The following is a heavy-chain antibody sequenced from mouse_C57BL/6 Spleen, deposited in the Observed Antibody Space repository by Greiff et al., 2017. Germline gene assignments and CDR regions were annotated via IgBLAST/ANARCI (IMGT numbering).Heavy chain of an antibody. CDR3: ARHYYGSSYGFAY. CDR1: GYTFTDYN. CDR2: INPNNGGT. Sequence: VQLQQPGPELVKPGASVKIPCKASGYTFTDYNMDWVKQSHGKSLEWIGDINPNNGGTIYNQKFKGKATLTVDKSSSTAYMELRSLTSEDTAVYYCARHYYGSSYGFAYWGQGTLVTVSA. D-gene: IGHD1-1*01. J-gene: IGHJ3*01. V-gene: IGHV1-18*01.